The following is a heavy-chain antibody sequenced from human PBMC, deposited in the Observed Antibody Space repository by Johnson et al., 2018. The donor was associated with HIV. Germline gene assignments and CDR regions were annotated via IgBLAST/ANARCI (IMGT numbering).Heavy chain of an antibody. CDR1: GFTFSSYG. CDR3: AKDLDYGGNGDPGAFDI. CDR2: ISYDGSNK. J-gene: IGHJ3*02. V-gene: IGHV3-30*18. D-gene: IGHD4-23*01. Sequence: QVQLVESGGGVVQPGRSLRLSCAAAGFTFSSYGMHWVRQAPGKGLEWVAVISYDGSNKYYADSVKGRFTISRDNAKNSLYLQMNSLRAEDTALYYCAKDLDYGGNGDPGAFDIWGQGTMVTVSS.